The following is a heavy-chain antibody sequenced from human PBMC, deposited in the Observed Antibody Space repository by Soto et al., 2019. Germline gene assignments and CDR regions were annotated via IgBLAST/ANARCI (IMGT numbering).Heavy chain of an antibody. V-gene: IGHV3-23*01. CDR1: GFTFSSYA. CDR3: AKEKGSYYDFWSGQYYYYGMDV. Sequence: GGSLRLSCAASGFTFSSYAMSWVRPAPGKGLEWVSAISGSGGSTYYADSVKGRFTISRDNSKNTLYLQMNSLRAEDTAVYYCAKEKGSYYDFWSGQYYYYGMDVWGQGTTVTVSS. J-gene: IGHJ6*02. CDR2: ISGSGGST. D-gene: IGHD3-3*01.